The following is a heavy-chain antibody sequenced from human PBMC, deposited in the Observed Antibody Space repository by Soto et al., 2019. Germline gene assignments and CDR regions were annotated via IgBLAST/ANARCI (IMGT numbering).Heavy chain of an antibody. J-gene: IGHJ3*02. V-gene: IGHV4-4*07. Sequence: QVQLQESGPGLVKPSETLSLTCTVSGVSITDFYWSWIRQPAGKGLEWIGRVYGSVSSSYNPSLKSRVTMSVDTSKKHFSLNLTSVTAADTAVYYCAVGDPPIWGQGTVVTVSS. CDR1: GVSITDFY. CDR3: AVGDPPI. CDR2: VYGSVSS.